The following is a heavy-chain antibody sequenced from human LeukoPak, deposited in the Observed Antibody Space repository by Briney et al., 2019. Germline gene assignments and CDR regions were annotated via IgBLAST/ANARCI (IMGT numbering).Heavy chain of an antibody. J-gene: IGHJ4*02. CDR2: ISYDGSNK. Sequence: GGSLRLSCAASGFTFSSYAMHWVRQAPGKGLEWVAVISYDGSNKYYADSVKGRFTISRDNSKNTLYLQMNSLRAEDTAVYYCARDGLGLLVLDYWGQGALVTVSS. D-gene: IGHD6-13*01. V-gene: IGHV3-30-3*01. CDR3: ARDGLGLLVLDY. CDR1: GFTFSSYA.